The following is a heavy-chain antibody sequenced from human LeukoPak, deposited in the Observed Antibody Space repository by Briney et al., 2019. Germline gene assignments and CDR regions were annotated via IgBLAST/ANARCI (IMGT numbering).Heavy chain of an antibody. CDR1: GYTFTGYY. J-gene: IGHJ3*02. Sequence: ASVKVSCKASGYTFTGYYMHWVRQAPGQGLEWMGWINPNSGGTNYAQKFQGRVTMTRDTSISTAYMELSRLRSDDTAVYYCAKVQRDGYKMEPDAFDIWGQGTMVTVSS. D-gene: IGHD5-24*01. CDR3: AKVQRDGYKMEPDAFDI. CDR2: INPNSGGT. V-gene: IGHV1-2*02.